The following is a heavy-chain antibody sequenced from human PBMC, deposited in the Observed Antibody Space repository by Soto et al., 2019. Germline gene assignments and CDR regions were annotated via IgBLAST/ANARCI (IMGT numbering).Heavy chain of an antibody. CDR2: ISGSSANT. CDR3: AKDKSTSGSWPYYFDF. CDR1: GFTFSSYV. J-gene: IGHJ4*02. Sequence: EVQLVESGGGLVQPGGSLRLSCAASGFTFSSYVMTWVRQAPGKGLEWVSSISGSSANTYYADSVKGRFTISRDNSKNSRYLPMNSLKAEDTAVYYCAKDKSTSGSWPYYFDFWGQGTLVTVSS. V-gene: IGHV3-23*04. D-gene: IGHD6-13*01.